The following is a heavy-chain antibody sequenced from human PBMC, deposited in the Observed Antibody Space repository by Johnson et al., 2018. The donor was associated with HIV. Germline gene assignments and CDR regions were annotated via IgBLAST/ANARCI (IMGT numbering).Heavy chain of an antibody. Sequence: QVQLVESGGGLVKPGGSLRLSCAASRFTFSSYAMHWVRQAPGQGLEWVSYIERNSRTDYADSVKGRFTVSRDSSKNTLYLQMNRLRPEDTAVYYCAKDEAQTLASAVREAFDIWGQGTMVTVSS. D-gene: IGHD2-2*01. CDR2: IERNSRT. CDR1: RFTFSSYA. J-gene: IGHJ3*02. V-gene: IGHV3-NL1*01. CDR3: AKDEAQTLASAVREAFDI.